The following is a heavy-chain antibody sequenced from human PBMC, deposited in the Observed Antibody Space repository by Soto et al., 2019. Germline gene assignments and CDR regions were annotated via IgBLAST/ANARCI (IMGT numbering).Heavy chain of an antibody. V-gene: IGHV1-69*13. J-gene: IGHJ6*02. CDR2: IIPIFGTA. D-gene: IGHD3-22*01. Sequence: SVKVSCKASGGTFSSYAISWVRQAPGQGLEWMGGIIPIFGTANYAQKFQGRVTITADESTSTAYMELSSLRSEDTAVYYCAREIYDSSGYTYYYYGMDVWGQGTTVTVSS. CDR3: AREIYDSSGYTYYYYGMDV. CDR1: GGTFSSYA.